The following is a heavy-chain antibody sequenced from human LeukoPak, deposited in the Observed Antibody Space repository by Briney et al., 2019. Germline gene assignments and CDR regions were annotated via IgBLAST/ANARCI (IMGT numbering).Heavy chain of an antibody. J-gene: IGHJ4*02. CDR3: AREDTYYYGSGSPN. Sequence: SVKVSCKASGGTFSSYAISWVRQAPRQGLEWMGGIIPIFGTANYAPKFQGRVTITADESTSTAYMELSSLRSEDTAVYYCAREDTYYYGSGSPNWGQGTLVTVSS. V-gene: IGHV1-69*13. CDR2: IIPIFGTA. CDR1: GGTFSSYA. D-gene: IGHD3-10*01.